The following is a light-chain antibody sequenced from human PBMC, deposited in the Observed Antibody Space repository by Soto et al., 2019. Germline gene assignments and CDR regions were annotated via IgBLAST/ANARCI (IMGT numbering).Light chain of an antibody. CDR3: QQYSDGLT. CDR2: GAS. CDR1: QTLNIN. V-gene: IGKV3-15*01. J-gene: IGKJ1*01. Sequence: DIVMTQSPDTLSVSPGERATLSCRASQTLNINLAWYQQKPGQAPRLLIYGASTRATGFPARFSGSGSGTVFTLTITNLQPEDSAVYYCQQYSDGLTFGQGTKVDIK.